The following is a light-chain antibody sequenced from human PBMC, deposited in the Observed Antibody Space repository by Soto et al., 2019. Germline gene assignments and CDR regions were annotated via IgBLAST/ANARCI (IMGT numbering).Light chain of an antibody. J-gene: IGKJ2*01. Sequence: DIVMTQSPDSLAVALGGGATINCKSSQSVFYSSNNKNYLAWYPQRPGQPPKLLIYWASTRESGVPDRFSGSGSGTDFTLTITSLQAEDVAVYYCQQYESTPPTFGQGTKLEIK. V-gene: IGKV4-1*01. CDR2: WAS. CDR1: QSVFYSSNNKNY. CDR3: QQYESTPPT.